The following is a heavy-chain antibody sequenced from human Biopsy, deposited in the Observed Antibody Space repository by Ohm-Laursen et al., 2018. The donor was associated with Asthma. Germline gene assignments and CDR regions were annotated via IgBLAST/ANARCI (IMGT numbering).Heavy chain of an antibody. CDR1: GFSLSSSGAN. Sequence: SQTLTLTYSFSGFSLSSSGANVNWIRQPPGKALEWLARIDWEEDKFYSTSLRTRLTISKGSSEDQVVLTMTNMGPVDTATYYCTRHNDYWGPGILVTVSS. V-gene: IGHV2-70*04. CDR2: IDWEEDK. J-gene: IGHJ4*02. D-gene: IGHD1-14*01. CDR3: TRHNDY.